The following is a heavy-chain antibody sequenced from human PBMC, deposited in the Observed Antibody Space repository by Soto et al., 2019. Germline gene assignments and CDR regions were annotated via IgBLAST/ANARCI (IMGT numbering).Heavy chain of an antibody. V-gene: IGHV4-59*08. D-gene: IGHD4-17*01. CDR2: IYYSGST. CDR3: ARHVSDYFPLFDY. CDR1: GGSISSYY. Sequence: SETLSLTCTVSGGSISSYYWSWIRQPPGKGLEWIGYIYYSGSTNYNPSLKSRVTISVDTSKNQFSLKLSSVTAADTAVYYCARHVSDYFPLFDYWGQGTLVTVSS. J-gene: IGHJ4*02.